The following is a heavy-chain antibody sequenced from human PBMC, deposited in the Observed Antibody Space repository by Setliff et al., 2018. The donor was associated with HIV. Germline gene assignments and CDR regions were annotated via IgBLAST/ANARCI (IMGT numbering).Heavy chain of an antibody. CDR2: IHTSGNT. J-gene: IGHJ4*02. V-gene: IGHV4-61*02. D-gene: IGHD2-2*01. CDR3: ARASSDIPGVDSNYFDD. Sequence: SETLSLTCTVSGGSISSGDYYWTWIRQPAGKGLQWIGRIHTSGNTNYNPSLKSRVTISVDTSKSQFSLKLSSLTAADTAVYYCARASSDIPGVDSNYFDDWGQGTLVTVSS. CDR1: GGSISSGDYY.